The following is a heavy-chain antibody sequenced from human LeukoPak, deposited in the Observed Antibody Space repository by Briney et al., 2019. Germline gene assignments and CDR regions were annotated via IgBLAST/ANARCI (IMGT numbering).Heavy chain of an antibody. CDR2: INAGNGNT. CDR3: AVPKYYYDSSGYYYTNYYGMDV. D-gene: IGHD3-22*01. V-gene: IGHV1-3*01. CDR1: GYTFTSYA. J-gene: IGHJ6*02. Sequence: GASVKVSCKASGYTFTSYAMHWVRQAPGQRLEWMGWINAGNGNTKYSQKFQGRVTITRDTSASTAYMELSSLRSEDTAVYYCAVPKYYYDSSGYYYTNYYGMDVWGQGTTVTVSS.